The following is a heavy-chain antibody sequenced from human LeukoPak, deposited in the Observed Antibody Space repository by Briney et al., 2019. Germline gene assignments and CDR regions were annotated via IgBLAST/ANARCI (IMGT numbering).Heavy chain of an antibody. CDR2: IYYSGST. CDR1: GGSISSSSYY. CDR3: ARGPIPLYGGYYQYAFDI. D-gene: IGHD3-22*01. J-gene: IGHJ3*02. V-gene: IGHV4-39*07. Sequence: SETLSLTCTVSGGSISSSSYYWGWIRQPPGKGLEWIGSIYYSGSTYYNPSLKSRVTISVDTSKNQLSLKLSSVTAADTAVYYCARGPIPLYGGYYQYAFDIWGQGTMVTVPS.